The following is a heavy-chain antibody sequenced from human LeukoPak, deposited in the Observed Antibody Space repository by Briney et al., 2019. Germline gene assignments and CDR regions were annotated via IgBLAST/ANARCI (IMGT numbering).Heavy chain of an antibody. Sequence: GGSLRLSCAASGFTFSSYWMSWVRQAPGKGLEWVANIKQDGSEKYYVDSVKGRFTISRDNSKNMVYLQMNSLRVEDTAVYYCARGGYSYGRPFDHWGQGTLVTVSS. D-gene: IGHD5-18*01. CDR3: ARGGYSYGRPFDH. J-gene: IGHJ4*02. V-gene: IGHV3-7*03. CDR2: IKQDGSEK. CDR1: GFTFSSYW.